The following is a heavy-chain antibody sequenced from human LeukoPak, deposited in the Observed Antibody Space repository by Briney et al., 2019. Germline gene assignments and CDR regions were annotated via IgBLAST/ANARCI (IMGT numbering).Heavy chain of an antibody. CDR2: INPNSGGT. J-gene: IGHJ5*02. D-gene: IGHD1-14*01. Sequence: ASVKVSCKAFGYTFTSNYMHWVRQAPGQGLEWMGWINPNSGGTNYAQKFQGRVTMTRDTSISTAYMELSRLRSDDTAVYYCARGPDHVSWFDPWGQGTLVTVSS. CDR3: ARGPDHVSWFDP. CDR1: GYTFTSNY. V-gene: IGHV1-2*02.